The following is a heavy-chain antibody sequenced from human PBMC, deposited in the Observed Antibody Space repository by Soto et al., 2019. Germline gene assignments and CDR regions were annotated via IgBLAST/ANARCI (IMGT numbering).Heavy chain of an antibody. D-gene: IGHD4-4*01. CDR1: GDSIISSDFY. Sequence: SETLSLTCTVSGDSIISSDFYWGWVRQPPGKGLEWIGSIFYLGSSYYNPSLKSRVTMSVDTSKNQFSLRLRSVTAADTALYFCERHSLAHSKNNWCDTWGQGIMVTVSA. J-gene: IGHJ5*02. CDR3: ERHSLAHSKNNWCDT. CDR2: IFYLGSS. V-gene: IGHV4-39*01.